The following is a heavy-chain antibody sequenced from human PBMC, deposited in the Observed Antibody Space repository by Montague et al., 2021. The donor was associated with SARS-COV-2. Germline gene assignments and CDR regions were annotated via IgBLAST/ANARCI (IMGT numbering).Heavy chain of an antibody. Sequence: PALVKPTQTLTLTCTFSGFSLSTSGMCVSWIRQPPGKALEWLARXDWDDDKRYSTSLKTRLTISKDTSKIQVVLTMTNMDPVDTATYYCARSSVVRGVSLDYWGQGTLVTVSS. V-gene: IGHV2-70*11. J-gene: IGHJ4*02. D-gene: IGHD3-10*01. CDR2: XDWDDDK. CDR1: GFSLSTSGMC. CDR3: ARSSVVRGVSLDY.